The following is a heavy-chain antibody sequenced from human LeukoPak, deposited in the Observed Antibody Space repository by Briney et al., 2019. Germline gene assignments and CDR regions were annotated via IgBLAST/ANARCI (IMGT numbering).Heavy chain of an antibody. J-gene: IGHJ4*02. CDR3: ARTPSAAAGQGFDY. V-gene: IGHV3-30-3*01. CDR1: GFTFRTYA. D-gene: IGHD6-13*01. CDR2: ISYDGNNK. Sequence: PGRSLRLSCAASGFTFRTYAMDWVRQAPGKGLEWVAVISYDGNNKYYADSVKGQFTISRDNSKNTLYLQMNSLRAEDTAVYYCARTPSAAAGQGFDYWGQGTLVTVSS.